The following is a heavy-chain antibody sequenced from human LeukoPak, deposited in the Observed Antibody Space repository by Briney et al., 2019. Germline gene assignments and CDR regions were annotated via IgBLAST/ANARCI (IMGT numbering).Heavy chain of an antibody. CDR1: GGSISSSSYY. V-gene: IGHV4-39*01. CDR3: ARHPKKYSGSYLYYFDY. Sequence: SETLSLTCTVSGGSISSSSYYWGWIRQPPGKGLEWIGSIYYSGSTYYNPSLKSRVTISVDTSKNQFSLKLSSVTAADTAVYYRARHPKKYSGSYLYYFDYWGQGTLVTVSS. CDR2: IYYSGST. D-gene: IGHD1-26*01. J-gene: IGHJ4*02.